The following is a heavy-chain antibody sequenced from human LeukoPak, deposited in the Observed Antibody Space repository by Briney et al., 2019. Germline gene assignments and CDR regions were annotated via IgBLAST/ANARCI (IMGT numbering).Heavy chain of an antibody. V-gene: IGHV3-23*01. CDR1: GFTFSSYV. D-gene: IGHD6-19*01. Sequence: GGSLSLSCAASGFTFSSYVMSWVRQAPGKGLEWVSTIIGSDDNTYYADSVKGRFTISRDNSKNTLYLKANSLRAEDTAVYYCAKGKYSSGWYVFDYWGQGTLVTVSS. J-gene: IGHJ4*02. CDR2: IIGSDDNT. CDR3: AKGKYSSGWYVFDY.